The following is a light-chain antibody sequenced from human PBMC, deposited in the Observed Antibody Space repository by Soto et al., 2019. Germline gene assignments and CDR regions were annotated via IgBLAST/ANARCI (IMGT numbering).Light chain of an antibody. J-gene: IGKJ4*01. V-gene: IGKV3-20*01. Sequence: VLTQSPGTLSLSPGERGTLSCRASQTINSVHLAWYQQKPGQAPRLLIFRASSRATGIPDRFSGSGSGTDFPLTISRLEPEDFAVYYCQHYDGTPLTFGGGTKVEIK. CDR1: QTINSVH. CDR2: RAS. CDR3: QHYDGTPLT.